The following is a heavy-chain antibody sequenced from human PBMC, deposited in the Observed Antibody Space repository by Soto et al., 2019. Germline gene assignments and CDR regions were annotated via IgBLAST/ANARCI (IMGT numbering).Heavy chain of an antibody. CDR3: AREVSSSSSMMANWFDP. D-gene: IGHD6-6*01. J-gene: IGHJ5*02. Sequence: SVKVSCKASGGTFSSYTISWVRQAPGQGLEWMGRIIPILGIANYADSVRGRFTISRDNAKNSLYLQMNSLRAEDTAVYYCAREVSSSSSMMANWFDPWGQGTLVTVSS. CDR1: GGTFSSYT. V-gene: IGHV1-69*04. CDR2: IIPILGIA.